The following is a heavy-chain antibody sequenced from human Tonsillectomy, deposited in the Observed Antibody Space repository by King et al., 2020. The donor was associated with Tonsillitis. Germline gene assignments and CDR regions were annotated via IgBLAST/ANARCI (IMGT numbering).Heavy chain of an antibody. CDR2: ISAYNGNT. J-gene: IGHJ4*02. CDR1: GYTFTRYG. CDR3: ARGSSGYDY. V-gene: IGHV1-18*01. D-gene: IGHD3-22*01. Sequence: QLVQSGAEVKKPGASVQVSCKASGYTFTRYGISWVRQAPGQGLEWMGWISAYNGNTNYAQKLQGRVTMTTDTSTNTAYIEQRSLRSADTAVYYCARGSSGYDYWGQGTLVTVSS.